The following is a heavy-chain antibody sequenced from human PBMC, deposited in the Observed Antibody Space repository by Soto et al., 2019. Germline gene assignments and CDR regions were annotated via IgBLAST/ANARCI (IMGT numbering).Heavy chain of an antibody. CDR3: TRHVMGARGWVEEPL. CDR1: GYSFTSYL. D-gene: IGHD1-1*01. J-gene: IGHJ4*02. V-gene: IGHV5-10-1*01. CDR2: IDPSDSYT. Sequence: PGESLKISCKGSGYSFTSYLISWVRQMPGKGLEWMGRIDPSDSYTNYSPSFQGHVTISADKSISTAYLQWSSLKASDTAMYYCTRHVMGARGWVEEPLWGQGTLVTVSS.